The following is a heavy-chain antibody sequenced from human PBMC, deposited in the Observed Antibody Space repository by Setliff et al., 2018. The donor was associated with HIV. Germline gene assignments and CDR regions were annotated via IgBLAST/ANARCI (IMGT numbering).Heavy chain of an antibody. CDR2: IYHVGGT. V-gene: IGHV4-30-2*01. J-gene: IGHJ5*02. CDR1: GGSIGSGGYS. D-gene: IGHD2-15*01. CDR3: AKGPVSGVDL. Sequence: SETLSLTCAVSGGSIGSGGYSWSWIRQPPGRGLECVGYIYHVGGTYYNPSLRSRVTISVDRSKNLFSLKLTSVTAADTAVYYCAKGPVSGVDLWGQGTLVTVSS.